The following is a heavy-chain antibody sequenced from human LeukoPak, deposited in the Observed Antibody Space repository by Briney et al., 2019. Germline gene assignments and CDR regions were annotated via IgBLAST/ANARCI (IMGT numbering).Heavy chain of an antibody. V-gene: IGHV4-59*12. CDR2: IYYSGST. J-gene: IGHJ5*02. Sequence: SETLSLACTVSGGSISSYYWSWIRQPPGKGLEWIGYIYYSGSTNYNPSLKSRVTISVDTSKNQFSLKLSSVTAADTAVYYCARDSSSWKNWFDPWGQGTLVTVSS. CDR3: ARDSSSWKNWFDP. D-gene: IGHD6-13*01. CDR1: GGSISSYY.